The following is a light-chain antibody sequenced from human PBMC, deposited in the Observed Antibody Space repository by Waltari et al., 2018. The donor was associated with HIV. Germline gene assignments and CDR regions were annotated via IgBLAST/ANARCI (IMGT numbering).Light chain of an antibody. V-gene: IGKV1-39*01. CDR2: VAS. CDR3: KQTVRSPLT. CDR1: QTMNNF. J-gene: IGKJ4*02. Sequence: DIQMTQSPSSVSASVGDTVTISCRASQTMNNFVNWFQQKPGEAPKLFIYVASTLQRGVPSMFSGSGAGTDFTLTISSLQPEDFATDYCKQTVRSPLTFGGGTKVEIK.